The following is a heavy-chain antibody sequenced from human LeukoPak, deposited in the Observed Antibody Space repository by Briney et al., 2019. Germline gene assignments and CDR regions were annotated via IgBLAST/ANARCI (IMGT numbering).Heavy chain of an antibody. CDR3: ARGLEYYGDYYGY. D-gene: IGHD4-17*01. Sequence: SGRSLRLSCAASGFTFSSYAMHWVRQAPGKGLEWVAVISYDGSNKYYADSVKGRFTISRDNSKNTLYLQMNSLRAEDTAVYYCARGLEYYGDYYGYWGQGTLVTVSS. J-gene: IGHJ4*02. CDR1: GFTFSSYA. V-gene: IGHV3-30*04. CDR2: ISYDGSNK.